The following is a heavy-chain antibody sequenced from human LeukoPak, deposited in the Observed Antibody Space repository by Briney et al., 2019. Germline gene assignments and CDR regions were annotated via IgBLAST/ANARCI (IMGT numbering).Heavy chain of an antibody. CDR3: AKDRGGYSSSWYAEYFQH. CDR1: GCTFSDYA. J-gene: IGHJ1*01. V-gene: IGHV3-23*01. D-gene: IGHD6-13*01. CDR2: ISCSGGST. Sequence: GGSLRLSCAASGCTFSDYAMSWVRQAPGKGLEWVAAISCSGGSTYYADSVKGRFTISRDNSKNTLYLQMNSLRAEDTAVYYCAKDRGGYSSSWYAEYFQHWGQGTLVTVSS.